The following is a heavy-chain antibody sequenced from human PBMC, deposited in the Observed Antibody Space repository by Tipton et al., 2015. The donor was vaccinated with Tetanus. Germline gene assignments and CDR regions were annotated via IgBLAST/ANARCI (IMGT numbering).Heavy chain of an antibody. CDR3: AKDSGVRGVLDY. CDR1: GDSVSSNSAA. J-gene: IGHJ4*02. D-gene: IGHD3-10*01. CDR2: TYYRSKWYN. V-gene: IGHV6-1*01. Sequence: LVKPTQTLSLTCAISGDSVSSNSAAWNWIRQSPSRGLEWLGRTYYRSKWYNDYAISVKSRITINPDTSKNQFSLQLNSVTPEDTAMYYCAKDSGVRGVLDYWGQGTLVTVSS.